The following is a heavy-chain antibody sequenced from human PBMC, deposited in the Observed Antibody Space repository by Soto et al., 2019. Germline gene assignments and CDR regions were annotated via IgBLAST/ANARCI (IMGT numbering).Heavy chain of an antibody. Sequence: PGGSLRLSCAASGFTFSNYAMSWVRQAPGKGLEWISSIISSDYIYYADSVKGRFTISRDNAKNSVYLQMDSLRAEDTAVYYCARDRESLSYWGQGTLVTVSS. V-gene: IGHV3-21*01. J-gene: IGHJ4*02. CDR3: ARDRESLSY. CDR2: IISSDYI. CDR1: GFTFSNYA.